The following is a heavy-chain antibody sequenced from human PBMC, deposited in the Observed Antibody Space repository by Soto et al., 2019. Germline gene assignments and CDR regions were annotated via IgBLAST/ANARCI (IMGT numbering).Heavy chain of an antibody. CDR1: GGSISSSSYY. V-gene: IGHV4-39*01. CDR2: IYYSGST. Sequence: SETLSLTCTVSGGSISSSSYYWGWIRQPPGKGLEWIGSIYYSGSTYYNPSLKSRVTISVDTSKNQFSLKLSSVTAADTAVYYCARLSPAAANYYYYGMDVWGQGTTVTVSS. CDR3: ARLSPAAANYYYYGMDV. J-gene: IGHJ6*02. D-gene: IGHD6-13*01.